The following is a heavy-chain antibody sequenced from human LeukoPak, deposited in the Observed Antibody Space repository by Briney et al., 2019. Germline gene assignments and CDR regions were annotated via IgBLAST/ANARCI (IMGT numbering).Heavy chain of an antibody. J-gene: IGHJ4*02. D-gene: IGHD3-10*01. CDR1: GFALSTSGGG. V-gene: IGHV2-5*01. Sequence: EAGPTLVKPTQTLTLTCTFSGFALSTSGGGVGWIRQPPGKALEWLALIYWNDDKRYSPSLRSRLTITNDTSKNQVVLTMTNMDPVDTATYYCAHVRGGLRPYYFDYWGQGTLVTVSS. CDR3: AHVRGGLRPYYFDY. CDR2: IYWNDDK.